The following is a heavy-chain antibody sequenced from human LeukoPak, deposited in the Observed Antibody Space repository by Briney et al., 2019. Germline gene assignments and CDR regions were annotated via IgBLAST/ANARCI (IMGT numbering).Heavy chain of an antibody. Sequence: SETLSLTCTVSGGSISNYYWSWIRQPPGKGLEWIGHTHYSGSTGCNPSLKSRVTISLDTSKNQFSLKLSSVTAADTAVYYCAGVYSYGYHPHYWGQGTLVTVSS. CDR3: AGVYSYGYHPHY. CDR1: GGSISNYY. D-gene: IGHD5-18*01. CDR2: THYSGST. V-gene: IGHV4-59*08. J-gene: IGHJ4*02.